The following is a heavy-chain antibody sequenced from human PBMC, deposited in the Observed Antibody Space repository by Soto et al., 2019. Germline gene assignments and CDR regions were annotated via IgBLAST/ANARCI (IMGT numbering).Heavy chain of an antibody. CDR2: IIPIFDTA. J-gene: IGHJ6*02. Sequence: QVQLVQSGAEVKKPGSSVKVSCKASGGTFSSYAISWVRQAPGQGLEWMGGIIPIFDTADYAQKFQGRDTLTADESTNTAYMVLSSLRSEYTAVYYCAGHSSGVPGYYYGMDVWGQGTTVTVSS. D-gene: IGHD3-22*01. CDR1: GGTFSSYA. V-gene: IGHV1-69*12. CDR3: AGHSSGVPGYYYGMDV.